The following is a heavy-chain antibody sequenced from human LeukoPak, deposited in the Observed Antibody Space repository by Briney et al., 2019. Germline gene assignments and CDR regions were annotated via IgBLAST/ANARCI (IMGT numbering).Heavy chain of an antibody. J-gene: IGHJ4*02. CDR1: GFTFSNFN. Sequence: PGGSLRLSCAASGFTFSNFNMNWVRQAPGKGLEWVSYITSSSNTIHYADSVKGRFTISRDNAKNSLYLQMSSLRDGDTAVYYCARDLGYWGQGTLVTVSS. CDR2: ITSSSNTI. V-gene: IGHV3-48*02. CDR3: ARDLGY.